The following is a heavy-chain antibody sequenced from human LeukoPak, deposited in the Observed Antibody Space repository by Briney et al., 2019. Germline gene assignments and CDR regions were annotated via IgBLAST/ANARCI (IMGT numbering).Heavy chain of an antibody. CDR2: XKQDGSEK. V-gene: IGHV3-7*01. J-gene: IGHJ4*02. D-gene: IGHD5-24*01. CDR3: XRGGXXWXMATPKGFDY. Sequence: GGSLRLSCAASGFTFSSYWMSWVRQAPGKGLEWVANXKQDGSEKYYVDSVKGRFTISRDNAKNSLYLQMNSLRAEDTAVYYCXRGGXXWXMATPKGFDYXGQXTXVTAXS. CDR1: GFTFSSYW.